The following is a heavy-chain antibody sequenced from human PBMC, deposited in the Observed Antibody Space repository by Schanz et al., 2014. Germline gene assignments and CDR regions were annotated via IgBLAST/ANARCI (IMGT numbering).Heavy chain of an antibody. Sequence: QVQLVQSGAEVRKPGSSVRVSCKASGGTFTSYAFSWVRQAPGQGLEWMGWIGGSDGNTNFAQKFQGRVTMTTDTSTSTVYMELRSLTSDDSAVYYCARGWGYDALTGYVFWGQGTLVTVSS. J-gene: IGHJ4*02. CDR2: IGGSDGNT. CDR1: GGTFTSYA. CDR3: ARGWGYDALTGYVF. D-gene: IGHD3-9*01. V-gene: IGHV1-18*01.